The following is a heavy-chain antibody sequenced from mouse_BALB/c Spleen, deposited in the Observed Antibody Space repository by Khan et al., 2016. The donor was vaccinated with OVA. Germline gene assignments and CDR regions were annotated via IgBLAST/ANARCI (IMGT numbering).Heavy chain of an antibody. CDR1: GYSITTDYA. V-gene: IGHV3-2*02. Sequence: EVQLQESGPGLVKPSQSLSLSCTVSGYSITTDYAWYWIRQFPGNKLEWMGYISYSGNTKYNPSLKGRISITRDTSKNPVFLQLNSLTTEDTARYYCARVYGGDFDYWGQGTTLTVSS. CDR2: ISYSGNT. J-gene: IGHJ2*01. D-gene: IGHD1-1*01. CDR3: ARVYGGDFDY.